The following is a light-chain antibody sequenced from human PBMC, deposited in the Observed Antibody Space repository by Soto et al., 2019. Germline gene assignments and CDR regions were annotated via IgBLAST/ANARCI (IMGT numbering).Light chain of an antibody. CDR3: QQRSNWPPWT. CDR1: QSVRSNY. V-gene: IGKV3-11*01. CDR2: DAS. J-gene: IGKJ1*01. Sequence: EIVLTQSPDTLSLSPGERATLSCRASQSVRSNYLAWYQQKPGQAPRLLIYDASNRATGIPARFSGSGSGTDFTLTISSLEPEDFAVYYCQQRSNWPPWTFGQGTKVEIK.